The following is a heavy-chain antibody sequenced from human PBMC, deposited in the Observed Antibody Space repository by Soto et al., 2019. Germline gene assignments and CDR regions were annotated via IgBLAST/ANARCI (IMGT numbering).Heavy chain of an antibody. CDR1: GGSFSGYY. J-gene: IGHJ3*02. V-gene: IGHV4-34*01. CDR3: ARFDLTTVRHDAFDI. D-gene: IGHD4-17*01. CDR2: INHSGST. Sequence: QVQLQQWGAGLLKPSETLSLTCAVYGGSFSGYYWSWIRQPPGKGLEWIGEINHSGSTNYNPSLKGRVTMAVDTSEDQFSLMLSSVTATDTAVYYCARFDLTTVRHDAFDIWGQGTMVTVAS.